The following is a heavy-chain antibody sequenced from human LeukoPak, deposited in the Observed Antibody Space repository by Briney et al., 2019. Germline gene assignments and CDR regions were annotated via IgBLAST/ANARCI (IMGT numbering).Heavy chain of an antibody. CDR3: ARSSGYKLGAYDY. V-gene: IGHV4-4*02. D-gene: IGHD3-22*01. Sequence: SETLSLTCAVSGGSISSSDWWSWVRQPPGKGLEWIGEIYHSGSTNYNPSLKSRVTISVDKSKNQFSLKLSSVTAADTAVYYCARSSGYKLGAYDYWGRGTLVTVSS. CDR1: GGSISSSDW. CDR2: IYHSGST. J-gene: IGHJ4*02.